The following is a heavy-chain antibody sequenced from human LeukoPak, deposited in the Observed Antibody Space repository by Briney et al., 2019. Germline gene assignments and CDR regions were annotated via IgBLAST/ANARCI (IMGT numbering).Heavy chain of an antibody. V-gene: IGHV4-38-2*02. D-gene: IGHD2-21*01. CDR2: IYHSGST. J-gene: IGHJ4*02. Sequence: SETLSLTCTVSGYSISSGYYWGWIRQPPGKGLEWIGSIYHSGSTYYNPSLKSRVTISVDTSKNQFSLKLSSVTAADTAVYYCARGQRVIIDYWGQGTLVTVSS. CDR3: ARGQRVIIDY. CDR1: GYSISSGYY.